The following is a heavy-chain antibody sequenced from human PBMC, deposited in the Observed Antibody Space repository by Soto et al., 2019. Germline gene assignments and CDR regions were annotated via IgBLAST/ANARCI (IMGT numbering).Heavy chain of an antibody. CDR3: ARDLSGYDYVRDYYYYMDV. D-gene: IGHD5-12*01. V-gene: IGHV3-21*01. CDR1: GFTFSSYS. J-gene: IGHJ6*03. CDR2: ISSSSSYI. Sequence: GGSLRLSCAASGFTFSSYSMNWVRQAPGKGLEWVSSISSSSSYIYYADSVKGRFTISRDNAKNSLYLQMNSLRAEDTAVYYCARDLSGYDYVRDYYYYMDVWGKGTTVTVSS.